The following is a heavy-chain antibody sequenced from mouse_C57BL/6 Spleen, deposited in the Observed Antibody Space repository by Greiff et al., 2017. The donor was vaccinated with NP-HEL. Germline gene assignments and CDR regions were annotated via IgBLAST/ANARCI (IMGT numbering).Heavy chain of an antibody. J-gene: IGHJ4*01. CDR1: GYTFTDYY. V-gene: IGHV1-26*01. CDR3: ARYYYDYDGGQAMDY. CDR2: INPNNGGT. D-gene: IGHD2-4*01. Sequence: EVQLQQSGPELVKPGASVKISCKASGYTFTDYYMNWVKQSHGKSLEWIGDINPNNGGTSYNQKFKGKATLTVDKSSSTAYMELRSLTSEDSAVYYCARYYYDYDGGQAMDYWGQGTSVTVSS.